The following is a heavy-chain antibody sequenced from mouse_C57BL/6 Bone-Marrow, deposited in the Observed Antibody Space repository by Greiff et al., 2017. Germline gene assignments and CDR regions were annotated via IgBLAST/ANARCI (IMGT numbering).Heavy chain of an antibody. CDR3: ARGGTFAY. V-gene: IGHV1-59*01. CDR1: GYTFTSYW. CDR2: IDPSDSYT. D-gene: IGHD4-1*01. Sequence: QVQLQQPGAELVRPGTSVKLSCKASGYTFTSYWMHWVKQRPGQGLEWIGVIDPSDSYTNYNQKFKGKATLTVDTSSSTAYMQLSSLTSEDSAVYYCARGGTFAYWGQGTLVTVSA. J-gene: IGHJ3*01.